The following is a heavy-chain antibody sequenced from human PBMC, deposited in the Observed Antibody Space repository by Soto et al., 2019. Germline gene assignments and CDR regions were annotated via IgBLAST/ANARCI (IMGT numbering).Heavy chain of an antibody. CDR2: FDPEEGKM. J-gene: IGHJ1*01. D-gene: IGHD3-10*01. Sequence: ASVKVSCKVSGYSLNELCMHWVRQPPGKGLEWIGGFDPEEGKMIYAQNFQGRVTMTEDTSTDTAYMELNSLTSEDTAIYYCATDLGVALAPLSILYFQQWGQGTVVTVSS. CDR3: ATDLGVALAPLSILYFQQ. CDR1: GYSLNELC. V-gene: IGHV1-24*01.